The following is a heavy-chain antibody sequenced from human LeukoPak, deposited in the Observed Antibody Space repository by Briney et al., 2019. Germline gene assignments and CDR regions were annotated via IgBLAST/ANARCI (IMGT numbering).Heavy chain of an antibody. Sequence: GGSLRLSCAASGFTFSSYGMHWVRQAPGKGLEWVAVISYDGSNKYYADSVKGRFTISRDNSKNTLYLQMNSLRAEDTAVYYCAKDRNYYGSGSDAIDYWGQGTLVTVSS. CDR2: ISYDGSNK. V-gene: IGHV3-30*18. CDR3: AKDRNYYGSGSDAIDY. CDR1: GFTFSSYG. J-gene: IGHJ4*02. D-gene: IGHD3-10*01.